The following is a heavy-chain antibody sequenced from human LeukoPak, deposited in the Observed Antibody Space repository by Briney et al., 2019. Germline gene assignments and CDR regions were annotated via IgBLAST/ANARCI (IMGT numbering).Heavy chain of an antibody. D-gene: IGHD5-12*01. J-gene: IGHJ4*02. V-gene: IGHV4-59*01. CDR1: GGSMSSYY. CDR2: IYYSGST. Sequence: PSETLSLTCTVSGGSMSSYYWSWIRHPPGKGLEWIGYIYYSGSTNYNPSLKSRVTISVDTSKKQFSLKLRSVTAADTAVYYCASSMATIARFDFWGQGTLVTVSS. CDR3: ASSMATIARFDF.